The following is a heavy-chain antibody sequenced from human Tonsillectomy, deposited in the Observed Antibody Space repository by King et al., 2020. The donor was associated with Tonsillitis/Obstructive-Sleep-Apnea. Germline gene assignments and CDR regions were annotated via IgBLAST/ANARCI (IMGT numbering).Heavy chain of an antibody. Sequence: VQLVESGGGLVQPGGSLRLSCAASGFTLSDHYMDWVRQAPGKGLEWVGRTRNKANSYTTEYAASVKGRLTISRDDSKTSLYLKMNSLKTEDAAVYYCARGVGKEGPWGQGTLVTVSS. D-gene: IGHD1-26*01. J-gene: IGHJ5*02. V-gene: IGHV3-72*01. CDR1: GFTLSDHY. CDR2: TRNKANSYTT. CDR3: ARGVGKEGP.